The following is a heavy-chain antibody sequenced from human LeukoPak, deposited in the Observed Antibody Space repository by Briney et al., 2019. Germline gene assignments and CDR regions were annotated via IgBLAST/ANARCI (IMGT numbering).Heavy chain of an antibody. D-gene: IGHD3-3*01. J-gene: IGHJ5*02. CDR1: GGTFSSYA. CDR3: ARDPRITIFGVETYNWFDP. CDR2: IIPIFGTA. V-gene: IGHV1-69*13. Sequence: SVKVSCKASGGTFSSYAISWVRQAPGQGLEWMGGIIPIFGTANYAQKFQGRVTITADESTSTAYMELSSLRSEDTAVYYSARDPRITIFGVETYNWFDPWGQGTLVTVSS.